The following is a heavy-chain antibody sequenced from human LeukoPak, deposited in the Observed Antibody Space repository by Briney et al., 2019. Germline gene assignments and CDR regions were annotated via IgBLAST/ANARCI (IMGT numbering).Heavy chain of an antibody. Sequence: GGSLRISCAASGFTFPSYAMSWARQAPGKGLEWVSAISDSGDVTYVAESVKGRFTISRDNSKNTLFLQMNSLTVEDSAVYYCAKDISIGRYCTNGLCSPFDYWGQGTLVTVSS. J-gene: IGHJ4*02. CDR1: GFTFPSYA. V-gene: IGHV3-23*01. CDR2: ISDSGDVT. CDR3: AKDISIGRYCTNGLCSPFDY. D-gene: IGHD2-8*01.